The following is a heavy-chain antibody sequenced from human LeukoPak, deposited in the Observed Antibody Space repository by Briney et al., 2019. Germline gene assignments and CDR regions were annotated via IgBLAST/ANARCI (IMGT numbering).Heavy chain of an antibody. Sequence: GGSLRLSCAVSGLTLSSSWMDWVRQAPGKGLEWVSGISWNSGSIDYADSVKGRFTISRDNAKNSLYLQMNSLRVEDTAFYYCAKDNRRHYTSGPNPDSLHWGQGALVTVSS. J-gene: IGHJ4*02. V-gene: IGHV3-9*01. D-gene: IGHD6-19*01. CDR3: AKDNRRHYTSGPNPDSLH. CDR2: ISWNSGSI. CDR1: GLTLSSSW.